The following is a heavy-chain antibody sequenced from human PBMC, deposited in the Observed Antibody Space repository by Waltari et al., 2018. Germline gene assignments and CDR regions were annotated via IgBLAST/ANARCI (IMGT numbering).Heavy chain of an antibody. CDR3: ARDSPGAFGGVIVGDYYYYGMDV. CDR2: ISGSGGST. V-gene: IGHV3-23*01. CDR1: GFTFSSYA. D-gene: IGHD3-16*02. J-gene: IGHJ6*02. Sequence: EVQLLESGGGLVQPGGSLRLSCAASGFTFSSYAMSWVRQAPGKGLEWVSAISGSGGSTYYADSWKGRFTSSRDNSKNTLYLQMNSRRAEDTAVYYCARDSPGAFGGVIVGDYYYYGMDVWGQGTTVTVSS.